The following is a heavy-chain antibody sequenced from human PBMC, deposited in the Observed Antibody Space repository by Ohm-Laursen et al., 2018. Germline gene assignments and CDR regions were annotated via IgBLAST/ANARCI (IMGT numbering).Heavy chain of an antibody. J-gene: IGHJ6*02. CDR1: GGSFSGYY. CDR2: INHSGST. CDR3: AREGYSSSWYYYYGMDV. Sequence: GTLSLTCAVYGGSFSGYYWSWIRQPPGKGLEWIGEINHSGSTNYNPSLKSRVTISVDTSKNQFSLKLSSVTAADTAVYYCAREGYSSSWYYYYGMDVWGQGTTVTVSS. V-gene: IGHV4-34*01. D-gene: IGHD6-13*01.